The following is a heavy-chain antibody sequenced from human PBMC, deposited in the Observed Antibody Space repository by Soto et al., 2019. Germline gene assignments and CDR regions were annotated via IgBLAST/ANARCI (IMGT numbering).Heavy chain of an antibody. Sequence: GESPELSCTCLVYSFKRYWKGWVLELPGQRQEWMRIIYPSDYINSYSPSFQGPVPISADTSITTASLQWSTLKASDIAMSYCAREYCTTSICHTWFDHWGQGTLVTVSS. V-gene: IGHV5-51*01. J-gene: IGHJ5*02. CDR1: VYSFKRYW. CDR3: AREYCTTSICHTWFDH. D-gene: IGHD2-8*01. CDR2: IYPSDYIN.